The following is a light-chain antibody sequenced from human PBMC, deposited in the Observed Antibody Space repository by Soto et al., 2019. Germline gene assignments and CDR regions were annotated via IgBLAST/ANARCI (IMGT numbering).Light chain of an antibody. V-gene: IGLV2-14*03. Sequence: QSALTQPASVSGSPGQSITISCTGTSSDIGSYNYVSWYQHHPGKAPKLIIYDVTSRPSGISNRFSGSKSANTASLTISGLQAEDEADYYCNSYTSTTYWVFGGGTKLTVL. CDR3: NSYTSTTYWV. CDR2: DVT. CDR1: SSDIGSYNY. J-gene: IGLJ3*02.